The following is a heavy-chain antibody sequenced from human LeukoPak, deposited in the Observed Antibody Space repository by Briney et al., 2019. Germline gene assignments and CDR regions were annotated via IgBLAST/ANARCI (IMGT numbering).Heavy chain of an antibody. CDR3: AKVSIVGTTTGYFNY. V-gene: IGHV3-23*01. Sequence: PGGSLRLSCAASGFTFSTYAMSWVRQAPGKGLEWVSTISGSGGKTYYADSVKGRFTISRDNSWNTLFLQMDSLRVEDTAAYFCAKVSIVGTTTGYFNYWGQGTLVTVSS. D-gene: IGHD1-26*01. CDR2: ISGSGGKT. J-gene: IGHJ4*02. CDR1: GFTFSTYA.